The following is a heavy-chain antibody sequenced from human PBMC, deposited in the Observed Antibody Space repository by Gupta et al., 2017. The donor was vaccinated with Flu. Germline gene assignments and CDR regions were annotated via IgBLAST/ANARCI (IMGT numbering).Heavy chain of an antibody. CDR2: IYSGGST. V-gene: IGHV3-53*01. CDR3: ARARRGSGSYYIDY. D-gene: IGHD3-10*01. Sequence: EVQLVESGGGLIQPGGSLRLSCAASGFTVSSNYMSWVRQAPGKGLEWVSVIYSGGSTYSADSVKGRFTISRDNSRNTLYLQMNSLRAEDSAVYYCARARRGSGSYYIDYWGQGTLVTVSS. J-gene: IGHJ4*02. CDR1: GFTVSSNY.